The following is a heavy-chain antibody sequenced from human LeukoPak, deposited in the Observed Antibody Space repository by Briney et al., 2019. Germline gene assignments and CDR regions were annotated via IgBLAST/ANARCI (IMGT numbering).Heavy chain of an antibody. D-gene: IGHD5-24*01. V-gene: IGHV4-59*01. CDR2: IYYSGTT. CDR1: GGSISGYH. J-gene: IGHJ4*02. CDR3: ARGPDDFDY. Sequence: PSETLSLTCTVSGGSISGYHWSWFRQPPGKGLECIAYIYYSGTTRYSPSLKSRVTISVDTSKNQFSLSLSSVTAADTAVYYCARGPDDFDYWGQGTLVTVSS.